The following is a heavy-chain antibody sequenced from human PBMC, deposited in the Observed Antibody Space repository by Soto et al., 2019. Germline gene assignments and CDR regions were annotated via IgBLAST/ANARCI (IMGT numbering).Heavy chain of an antibody. CDR3: ARGSMMVRGRFRLGY. CDR1: GGSFSGYY. V-gene: IGHV4-34*01. D-gene: IGHD3-10*01. CDR2: INHSGST. J-gene: IGHJ4*02. Sequence: PSETLSLTCAVYGGSFSGYYWSWIRQPPGKGLEWIGEINHSGSTNYNPSLKSRVTISVDTSKNQFSLKLSSVTAADTAVYYCARGSMMVRGRFRLGYWGQGTLVTVS.